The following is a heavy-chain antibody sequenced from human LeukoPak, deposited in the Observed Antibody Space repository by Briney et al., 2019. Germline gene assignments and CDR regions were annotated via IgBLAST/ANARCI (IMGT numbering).Heavy chain of an antibody. CDR2: IYYSGST. V-gene: IGHV4-59*01. J-gene: IGHJ6*02. Sequence: SETLSLTCTVSGGSISSYYWSWIRQPPGKGLEWIGYIYYSGSTNYNPSLKIRVTISVDPSTNPSSLKLSSVTAADTAVYSCARAGPPLYDILTGYEGMDVWGQGTTVTVSS. CDR1: GGSISSYY. CDR3: ARAGPPLYDILTGYEGMDV. D-gene: IGHD3-9*01.